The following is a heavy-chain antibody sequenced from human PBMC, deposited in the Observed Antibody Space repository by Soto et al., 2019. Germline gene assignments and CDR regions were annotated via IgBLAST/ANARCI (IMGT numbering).Heavy chain of an antibody. J-gene: IGHJ4*02. CDR1: GFTFSSYS. CDR3: ARDNPNIAARH. V-gene: IGHV3-21*01. D-gene: IGHD6-6*01. CDR2: ISSSSSYI. Sequence: GGSLRLSCAASGFTFSSYSMNWVRQAPGKGLEWVSSISSSSSYIYYADSVKGRFTISRDNAKNSLYLQMNSLRAEDTAVYYCARDNPNIAARHWGQGTLVTVSS.